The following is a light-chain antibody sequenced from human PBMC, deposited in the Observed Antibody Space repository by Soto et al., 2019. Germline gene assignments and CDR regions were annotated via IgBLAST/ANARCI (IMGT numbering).Light chain of an antibody. CDR3: QQLNSYPRSIT. CDR2: AAS. V-gene: IGKV1-9*01. CDR1: QGISSY. Sequence: DIQLTQSPSFLSASVGDRVTITCRASQGISSYLAWYQQKPGKAPKLLIYAASTLQSGVPSRFSGSGSGTEFTLTISSLQPEDFAPYYCQQLNSYPRSITFGQGTRLEIK. J-gene: IGKJ5*01.